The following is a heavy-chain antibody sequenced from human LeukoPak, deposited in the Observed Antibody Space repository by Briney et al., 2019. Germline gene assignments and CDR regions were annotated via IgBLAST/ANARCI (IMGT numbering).Heavy chain of an antibody. V-gene: IGHV3-23*01. D-gene: IGHD2-2*01. J-gene: IGHJ1*01. Sequence: GGSLRLSCAASGFTFSSYAMSWVRQAPGKGLEWVSAISGSGGSTYYADSVKGRFTISRDNFKNTLYLQMNSLRAEDTAVYYCAKRKYCSSTSCYAAEYFQHWGQGTLVTVSS. CDR3: AKRKYCSSTSCYAAEYFQH. CDR1: GFTFSSYA. CDR2: ISGSGGST.